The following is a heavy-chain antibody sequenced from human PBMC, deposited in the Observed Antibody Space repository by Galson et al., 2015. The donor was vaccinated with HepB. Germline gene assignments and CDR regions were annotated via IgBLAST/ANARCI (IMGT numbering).Heavy chain of an antibody. CDR1: GFTFSSYG. D-gene: IGHD5-18*01. CDR3: AKLYRVDTAGEGPNDY. CDR2: ISYDGSNK. J-gene: IGHJ4*02. V-gene: IGHV3-30*18. Sequence: SLRLSCAASGFTFSSYGMHWVRQAPGKGLEWVAVISYDGSNKYYADSVKGRFTISRDNSKNTLYLQMNSLRAEDTAVYYCAKLYRVDTAGEGPNDYWGQGTLVTVSS.